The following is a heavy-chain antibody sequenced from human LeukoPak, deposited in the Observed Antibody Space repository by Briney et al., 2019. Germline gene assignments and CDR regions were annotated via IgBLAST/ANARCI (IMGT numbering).Heavy chain of an antibody. Sequence: ASVKVSCKASGYTFTGYYMRWVRQAPGQGLEWMGWINPNSGGTNYAQKFQGRVTMTRDTSISTAYMELSRLRSDDTAVYYCARESLDVLRYFDWSPTTFDYWGQGTLVTVSS. D-gene: IGHD3-9*01. CDR3: ARESLDVLRYFDWSPTTFDY. V-gene: IGHV1-2*02. CDR2: INPNSGGT. CDR1: GYTFTGYY. J-gene: IGHJ4*02.